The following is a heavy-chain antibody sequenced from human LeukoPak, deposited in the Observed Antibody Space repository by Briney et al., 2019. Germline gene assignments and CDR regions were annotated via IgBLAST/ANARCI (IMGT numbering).Heavy chain of an antibody. V-gene: IGHV4-4*09. CDR2: IYTSGNT. D-gene: IGHD5-24*01. CDR3: ARSDGRWTDWYFDL. CDR1: GGSISSYF. J-gene: IGHJ2*01. Sequence: SETLSLTCTVSGGSISSYFWSWIRQAPGKGLEWIGYIYTSGNTDYNPSLKSRVTISVDTFKNQFSLSLSSVTAADTALYYCARSDGRWTDWYFDLWGRGTLVIVSS.